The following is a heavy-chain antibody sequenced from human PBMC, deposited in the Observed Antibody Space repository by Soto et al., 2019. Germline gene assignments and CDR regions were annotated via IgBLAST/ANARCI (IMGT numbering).Heavy chain of an antibody. Sequence: PGGSLRLSCAASGFTFSSYAMSWVRQAPGKGLEWVSAISGSGGSTYYADSVKGRFTISRDNSKNTLYLQMNSLRAEDTAVYYCAKDQLGYCSGGSCYYYYYGMDVWGQGTTVTVSS. CDR1: GFTFSSYA. CDR3: AKDQLGYCSGGSCYYYYYGMDV. D-gene: IGHD2-15*01. V-gene: IGHV3-23*01. J-gene: IGHJ6*02. CDR2: ISGSGGST.